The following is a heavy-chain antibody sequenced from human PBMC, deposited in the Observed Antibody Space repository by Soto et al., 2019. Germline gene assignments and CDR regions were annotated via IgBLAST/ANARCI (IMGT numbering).Heavy chain of an antibody. J-gene: IGHJ6*02. CDR1: GGSISSGGYY. CDR2: IYYSGST. V-gene: IGHV4-31*03. CDR3: ARARFLEWFPYYYYGMDV. Sequence: TLSLTCTVSGGSISSGGYYWSWIRQHPRKGLEWIGYIYYSGSTYYNPSLKSRVTISVDTSKNQFSLKLSSVTAADTAVYYCARARFLEWFPYYYYGMDVWGQGTTVTVSS. D-gene: IGHD3-3*01.